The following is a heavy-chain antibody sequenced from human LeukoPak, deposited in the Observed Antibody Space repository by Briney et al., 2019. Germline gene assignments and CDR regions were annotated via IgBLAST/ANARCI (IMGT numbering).Heavy chain of an antibody. V-gene: IGHV3-21*04. CDR1: GFTFSSYS. Sequence: GGTLRLSCAASGFTFSSYSMNWVRQAPGKGLEWVSSISSSGSYIYYADSVKGRFTISRDNAKNSLYLQMNSLRAEDTALYYCAKAGYYGSGSYYNPRDYFDYWGQGTLVTVSS. D-gene: IGHD3-10*01. J-gene: IGHJ4*02. CDR2: ISSSGSYI. CDR3: AKAGYYGSGSYYNPRDYFDY.